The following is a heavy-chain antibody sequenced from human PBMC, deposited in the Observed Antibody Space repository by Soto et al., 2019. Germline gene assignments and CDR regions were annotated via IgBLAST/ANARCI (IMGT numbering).Heavy chain of an antibody. Sequence: SETLSLTCTVSGGSVSSVSYYWSWIRQPPGKGLEWIGEVRHSGSTEYSPSLRSRVTISVDKSKNQISLKVSSVTAADTAVYYCTRRPYRSTSGGIDYWGQGTLVTVSS. V-gene: IGHV4-61*01. CDR1: GGSVSSVSYY. CDR3: TRRPYRSTSGGIDY. CDR2: VRHSGST. D-gene: IGHD2-15*01. J-gene: IGHJ4*02.